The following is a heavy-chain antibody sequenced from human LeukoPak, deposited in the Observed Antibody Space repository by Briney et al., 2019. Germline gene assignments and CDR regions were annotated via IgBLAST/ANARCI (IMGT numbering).Heavy chain of an antibody. V-gene: IGHV4-59*01. CDR1: GGSFSSYY. J-gene: IGHJ4*02. D-gene: IGHD2-15*01. CDR2: IYYSGST. CDR3: ARGYRGYCSGGSCYGVDY. Sequence: PSETLSLTCTVSGGSFSSYYWSWIRQPPGKGLEWIGYIYYSGSTNYNPSLKSRVTISVDTSKNQFSLKLSSVTAADTAVYYCARGYRGYCSGGSCYGVDYWGQGTLVTVSS.